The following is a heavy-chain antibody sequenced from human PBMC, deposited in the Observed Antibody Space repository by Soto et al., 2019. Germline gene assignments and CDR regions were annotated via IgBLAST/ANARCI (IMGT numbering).Heavy chain of an antibody. CDR3: ARQFSVGRSSYYFDY. CDR1: GFTFSSYW. V-gene: IGHV3-7*01. J-gene: IGHJ4*02. D-gene: IGHD6-6*01. CDR2: IKQDGSEK. Sequence: RGSLRLSCAASGFTFSSYWMSWVRQAPGKGLEWVANIKQDGSEKYYVDSVKGRFTISRDNAKNSLYLQMNSLRAEDTAVYYCARQFSVGRSSYYFDYWGQGTLVTVSS.